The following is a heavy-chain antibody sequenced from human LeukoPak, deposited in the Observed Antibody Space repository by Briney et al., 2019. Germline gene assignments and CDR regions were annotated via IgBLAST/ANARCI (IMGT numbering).Heavy chain of an antibody. CDR3: ARDLAYSSSVGLGTSDY. CDR1: GYTFTGYY. Sequence: ASVKVSCKASGYTFTGYYMHWVRQAPGQGLEWMGWINPNSGGTNYAQKFQGRVTMTRDTSISTAYMELSRLRSDDTAVYYCARDLAYSSSVGLGTSDYWGQGTLVTVSS. CDR2: INPNSGGT. D-gene: IGHD6-6*01. V-gene: IGHV1-2*02. J-gene: IGHJ4*02.